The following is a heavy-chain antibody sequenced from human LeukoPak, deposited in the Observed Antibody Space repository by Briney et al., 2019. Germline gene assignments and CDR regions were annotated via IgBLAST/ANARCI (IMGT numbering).Heavy chain of an antibody. Sequence: GGSLRLSCTASGFTFGDYAMSWVRQAPGKGLEWVGFIRSKAYGGTTEYAASVKGRFTISRDDSKSIAYLQMNSLKTEDTAVYYCTRNPYYYDSSGYYRPSALDYWGQGTLVTVSS. V-gene: IGHV3-49*04. J-gene: IGHJ4*02. CDR2: IRSKAYGGTT. CDR1: GFTFGDYA. CDR3: TRNPYYYDSSGYYRPSALDY. D-gene: IGHD3-22*01.